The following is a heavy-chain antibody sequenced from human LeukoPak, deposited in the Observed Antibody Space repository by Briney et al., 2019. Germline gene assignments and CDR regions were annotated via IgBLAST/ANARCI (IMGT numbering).Heavy chain of an antibody. J-gene: IGHJ4*02. CDR2: ITSSSTTI. Sequence: GGSLRLSCATSGFTFTSHSMNWVRQAPGKGLEWISFITSSSTTIYYADSVKGRFTISRDNAKNSLYLQMNSLRDEDTAVYYCARVRGTALVNMYFDYWSQGTLSPSPQ. V-gene: IGHV3-48*02. D-gene: IGHD2-21*02. CDR3: ARVRGTALVNMYFDY. CDR1: GFTFTSHS.